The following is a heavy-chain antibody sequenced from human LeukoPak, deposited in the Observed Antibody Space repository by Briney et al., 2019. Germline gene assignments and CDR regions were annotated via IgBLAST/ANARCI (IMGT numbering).Heavy chain of an antibody. CDR1: GGSISSYY. D-gene: IGHD3-22*01. Sequence: SETLSLTCTVSGGSISSYYWSWIRQPPGKGLEWIGYIYYSGSTNYNPSLKSRVTISVDTSKNQFSLKLSSVTAADTAVYYCARTPDYYDSSGYWKWFDPWGQGTLVTVSS. J-gene: IGHJ5*02. CDR3: ARTPDYYDSSGYWKWFDP. CDR2: IYYSGST. V-gene: IGHV4-59*01.